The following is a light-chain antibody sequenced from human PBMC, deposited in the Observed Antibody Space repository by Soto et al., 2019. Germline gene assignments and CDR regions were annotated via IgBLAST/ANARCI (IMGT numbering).Light chain of an antibody. CDR3: QQYNNWPWT. CDR1: QSVSTN. Sequence: EIVMTQSPATLSESPGERATLSCRASQSVSTNLAWYQQKPGQAPRLLIYGASTRPTGIPARFSGSGSGTEFTLTISSLQPEDFAVYYCQQYNNWPWTFGQGTKVEIK. CDR2: GAS. V-gene: IGKV3-15*01. J-gene: IGKJ1*01.